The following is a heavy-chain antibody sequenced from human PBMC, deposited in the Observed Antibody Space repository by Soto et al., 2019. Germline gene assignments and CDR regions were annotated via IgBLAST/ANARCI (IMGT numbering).Heavy chain of an antibody. Sequence: QVQLRESGPGLVKPSQTLSLTCTVSGGSINSGGYYWNWIRQHPGKGLEWIGYMYYSGSTYYNPFLRSRVIISADPSEIHSSLKLSSVTAADTAVYFCARGYRQSGYSSSWVFDYWGQGTLVNVSS. D-gene: IGHD6-13*01. CDR3: ARGYRQSGYSSSWVFDY. J-gene: IGHJ4*02. CDR1: GGSINSGGYY. CDR2: MYYSGST. V-gene: IGHV4-31*03.